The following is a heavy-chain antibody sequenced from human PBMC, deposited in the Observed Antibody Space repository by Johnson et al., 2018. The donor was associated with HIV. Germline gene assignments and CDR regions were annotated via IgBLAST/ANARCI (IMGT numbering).Heavy chain of an antibody. D-gene: IGHD3-3*02. J-gene: IGHJ3*02. CDR2: ISGSGGST. V-gene: IGHV3-23*04. Sequence: VQLVESGGGLVQPGGSLRLSCAASGFTFSSYAMSRVRQAPGKGLEWVSAISGSGGSTYYADSVKGRFTISRDKSKNTLYLQMNSLRAEDTAVYYCAKDRETFLEWLDAFDIWGQGTMVTVSS. CDR3: AKDRETFLEWLDAFDI. CDR1: GFTFSSYA.